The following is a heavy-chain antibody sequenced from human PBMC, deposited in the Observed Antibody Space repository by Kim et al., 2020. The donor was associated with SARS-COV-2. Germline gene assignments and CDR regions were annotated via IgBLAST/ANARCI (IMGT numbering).Heavy chain of an antibody. Sequence: GETNYAQKFQGRVTMTEDTSTDTAYMELSSLRSEDTAVYYCAPAVAGTHPYWGQGTLVTVSS. CDR3: APAVAGTHPY. V-gene: IGHV1-24*01. J-gene: IGHJ4*02. CDR2: GET. D-gene: IGHD6-19*01.